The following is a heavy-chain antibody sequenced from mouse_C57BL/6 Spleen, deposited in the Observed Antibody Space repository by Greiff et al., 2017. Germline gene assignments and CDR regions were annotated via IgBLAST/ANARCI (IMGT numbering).Heavy chain of an antibody. J-gene: IGHJ2*01. CDR3: ARGVTGTTRGYYFDY. V-gene: IGHV1-55*01. CDR2: IYPGSGST. Sequence: RPGQGLEWIGDIYPGSGSTNYNEKFKSKATLTVDTSSSTAYMEPSSLPSEDSAVYYCARGVTGTTRGYYFDYWGQGTTLTVSS. D-gene: IGHD4-1*01.